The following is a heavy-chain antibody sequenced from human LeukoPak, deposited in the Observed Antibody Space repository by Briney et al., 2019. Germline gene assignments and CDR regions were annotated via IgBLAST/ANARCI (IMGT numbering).Heavy chain of an antibody. CDR3: AKDISRRWGYSSGGD. V-gene: IGHV3-9*01. D-gene: IGHD6-19*01. CDR1: GFTFDDYA. Sequence: PGGSLRLSCAASGFTFDDYAMHWVRQAPGKGLEWVSGISWNSGSIGYADSVKGRFTISRDNAKNSLYLQMNSLRAEDTALYYCAKDISRRWGYSSGGDWGQGTLVTVSS. J-gene: IGHJ4*02. CDR2: ISWNSGSI.